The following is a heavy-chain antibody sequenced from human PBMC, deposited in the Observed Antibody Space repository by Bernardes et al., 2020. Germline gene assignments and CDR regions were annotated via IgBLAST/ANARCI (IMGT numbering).Heavy chain of an antibody. CDR1: GFTFSSYG. D-gene: IGHD2-15*01. J-gene: IGHJ4*02. CDR2: IWYDGSNK. CDR3: AREYCSGGSCYSGFDY. V-gene: IGHV3-33*01. Sequence: GGSLRLSCAASGFTFSSYGMHWVRQAPGKGLEWVAVIWYDGSNKYYADSVKGRFTISRDNSKNTLYLQMNSLRAEDTAVYYCAREYCSGGSCYSGFDYWGQGTLVTVSS.